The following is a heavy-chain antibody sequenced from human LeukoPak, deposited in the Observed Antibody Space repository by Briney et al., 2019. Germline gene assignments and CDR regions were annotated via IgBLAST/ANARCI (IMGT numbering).Heavy chain of an antibody. CDR1: GGSISSSSYY. V-gene: IGHV4-39*02. CDR2: IYYSGST. Sequence: SETLSLTCTVSGGSISSSSYYWGWIRQPPGKGLEWIGSIYYSGSTYYNPSLKSRVTISVDTSKIQFSLKLSSVTAADTAVYYCARDPHDYGDYFDYWGQGTLVTVSS. CDR3: ARDPHDYGDYFDY. J-gene: IGHJ4*02. D-gene: IGHD4-17*01.